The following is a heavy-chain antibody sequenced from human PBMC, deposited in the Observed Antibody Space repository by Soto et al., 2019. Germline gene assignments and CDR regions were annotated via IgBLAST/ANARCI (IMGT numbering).Heavy chain of an antibody. J-gene: IGHJ4*02. CDR2: ISYDGINT. CDR3: AKEGGLSGSYYISSSYYFDY. CDR1: GFTFSSYG. Sequence: QVQLVESGGGVVQPGRSLRLSCVASGFTFSSYGMHWVRQAPGKGLEWVAIISYDGINTYYADSVKGRFTISRDNSKNTLYLKMNSLRAEDTSVYYCAKEGGLSGSYYISSSYYFDYWGQGTLVTVSS. V-gene: IGHV3-30*18. D-gene: IGHD1-26*01.